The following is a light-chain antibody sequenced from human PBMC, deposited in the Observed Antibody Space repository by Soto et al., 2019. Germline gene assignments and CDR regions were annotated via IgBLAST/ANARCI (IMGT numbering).Light chain of an antibody. V-gene: IGKV3-15*01. J-gene: IGKJ2*01. CDR3: QQYHNWPPQYT. CDR1: QSVASN. CDR2: GAS. Sequence: EIVMTQSPASLSVSPGDGATLSCRASQSVASNVAWYQQKPGQGPRLLIHGASTRAVGVPARFSGSGSGTDFNLTINSPQSEDFAVYYCQQYHNWPPQYTFGQGTKLQIK.